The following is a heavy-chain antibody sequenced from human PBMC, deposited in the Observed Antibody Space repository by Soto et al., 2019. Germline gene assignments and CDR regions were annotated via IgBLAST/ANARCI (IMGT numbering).Heavy chain of an antibody. CDR2: ISSNGGST. D-gene: IGHD6-19*01. CDR3: VKGRLCTRIAVAGRGNWFDP. Sequence: GVLRLSCSASGFTFSSYAMHWVRQAPGKGLEYVSAISSNGGSTYYADSVKGRFTISRDNSKNTLYLQMSSLRAEDTAVYYCVKGRLCTRIAVAGRGNWFDPWGQGTLVTVSS. CDR1: GFTFSSYA. J-gene: IGHJ5*02. V-gene: IGHV3-64D*06.